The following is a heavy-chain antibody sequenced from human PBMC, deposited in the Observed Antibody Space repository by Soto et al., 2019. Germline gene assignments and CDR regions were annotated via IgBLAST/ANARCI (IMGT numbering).Heavy chain of an antibody. CDR1: GYTFTGYY. V-gene: IGHV1-2*02. CDR2: INPNSGGT. CDR3: AREVRSYGYFDY. J-gene: IGHJ4*02. D-gene: IGHD5-18*01. Sequence: AAVKVSCQASGYTFTGYYMHWVRQAPGQGLEWMGWINPNSGGTNYAQKFQGRVTMTRDTSISTAYMELSRLRSDDTAVYYCAREVRSYGYFDYWGQGTLVTVSS.